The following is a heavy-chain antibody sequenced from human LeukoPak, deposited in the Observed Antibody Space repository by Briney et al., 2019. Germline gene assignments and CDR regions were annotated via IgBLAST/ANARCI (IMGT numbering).Heavy chain of an antibody. CDR1: GLTFSSYA. CDR3: ARDMIVPRFDP. CDR2: ISYDGSNK. D-gene: IGHD3-22*01. V-gene: IGHV3-30-3*01. Sequence: GGSLRFSCAASGLTFSSYAMHWVRQAPGKGLEWVAVISYDGSNKYYADSVKGRFTISRDNSKNTLYLQMNSLRAEDTAVYYCARDMIVPRFDPWGQGTLVTVSS. J-gene: IGHJ5*02.